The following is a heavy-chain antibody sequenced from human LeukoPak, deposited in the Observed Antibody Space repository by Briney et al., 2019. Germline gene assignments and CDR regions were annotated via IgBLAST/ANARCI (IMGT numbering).Heavy chain of an antibody. V-gene: IGHV3-48*03. D-gene: IGHD3-22*01. CDR3: ARDRTPYYDNSGQPYYYYGMDV. CDR2: ISSSGSTI. CDR1: GFTFSSYE. J-gene: IGHJ6*02. Sequence: GGSLRLSCAASGFTFSSYEINWIRQAPGKGLEWVSYISSSGSTIHYADSVKGRFTISRDNAKNSLYLQMNGLRAEDTAVYYCARDRTPYYDNSGQPYYYYGMDVWGQGTTVTVSS.